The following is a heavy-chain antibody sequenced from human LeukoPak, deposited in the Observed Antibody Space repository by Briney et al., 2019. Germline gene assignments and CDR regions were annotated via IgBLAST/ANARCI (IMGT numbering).Heavy chain of an antibody. CDR1: GGSLSGYY. D-gene: IGHD6-6*01. CDR3: ASEHGSSPGGIDP. Sequence: SETLSLTCGVYGGSLSGYYWSWIRQPPGKGLEWIGEITHRGSTTYNPSLKSRITLSVDTSKNQFSLKLSSVTAADMAVYYCASEHGSSPGGIDPWGHGILVTVSS. CDR2: ITHRGST. V-gene: IGHV4-34*01. J-gene: IGHJ5*02.